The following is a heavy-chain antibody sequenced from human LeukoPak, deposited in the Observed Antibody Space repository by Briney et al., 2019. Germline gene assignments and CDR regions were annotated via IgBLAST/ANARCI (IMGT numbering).Heavy chain of an antibody. V-gene: IGHV3-48*03. CDR2: ISSSGSTI. CDR3: AKDHTKYYYDSSGYSQH. CDR1: GFTFSSYE. J-gene: IGHJ1*01. Sequence: TGGSLRLSCAASGFTFSSYEMNWVRQAPGKGLEWVSYISSSGSTIYYADSVKGRFTISRDNSKNTLYLQMNSLRAEDTAVYYCAKDHTKYYYDSSGYSQHWGRGTLVTVSS. D-gene: IGHD3-22*01.